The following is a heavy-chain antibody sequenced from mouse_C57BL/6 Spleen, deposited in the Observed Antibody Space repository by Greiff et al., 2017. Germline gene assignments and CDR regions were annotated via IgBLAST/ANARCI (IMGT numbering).Heavy chain of an antibody. CDR3: ARGGGYDADY. V-gene: IGHV1-52*01. CDR1: GYTFTSYW. D-gene: IGHD2-2*01. Sequence: QVQLQQPGAELVRPGSSVKLSCKASGYTFTSYWMHWVKQRPIQGLEWIGNIDPSDSETHYNQKFKDKATLTVDKSSSTAYMQRSSLTSEDSAVYYCARGGGYDADYWGQGTTLTVSS. CDR2: IDPSDSET. J-gene: IGHJ2*01.